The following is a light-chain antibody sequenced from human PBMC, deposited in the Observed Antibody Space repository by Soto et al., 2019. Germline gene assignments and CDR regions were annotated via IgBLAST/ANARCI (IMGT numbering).Light chain of an antibody. CDR1: QSVGGSD. CDR3: QQYGSSPNT. Sequence: EIVLTQSPGTLSLSPGERATLSCRASQSVGGSDLAWHQQRPGQAPRLLIYDISSRATGIPDRFSGSGSGTDFTLTISRLEPEDFAVYYCQQYGSSPNTFGQGITLEIK. V-gene: IGKV3-20*01. J-gene: IGKJ2*01. CDR2: DIS.